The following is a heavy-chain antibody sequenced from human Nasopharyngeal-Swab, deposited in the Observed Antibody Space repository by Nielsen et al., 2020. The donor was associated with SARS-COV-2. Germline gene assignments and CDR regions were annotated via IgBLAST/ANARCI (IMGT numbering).Heavy chain of an antibody. Sequence: ASVKVSCKASGYTFTSYGLSWVRQAPGQGLEWMGWISAYNGNTDYAQEFQGRVTMTTDTSAKTAYMELRSLRSDDTAMYYCARDMWGYFDYWGQGTLGTVSS. CDR3: ARDMWGYFDY. D-gene: IGHD3-16*01. CDR1: GYTFTSYG. V-gene: IGHV1-18*04. CDR2: ISAYNGNT. J-gene: IGHJ4*02.